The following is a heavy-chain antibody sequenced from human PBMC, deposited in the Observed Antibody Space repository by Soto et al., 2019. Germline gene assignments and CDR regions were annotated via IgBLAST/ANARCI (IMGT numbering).Heavy chain of an antibody. J-gene: IGHJ4*01. CDR2: MYSGGDI. V-gene: IGHV3-53*01. CDR1: GFTVNTNY. Sequence: SLRLSCPVSGFTVNTNYMYWVRQAPGRGLEWVSAMYSGGDIHYADSVKGRFTISRDTSENTLYLRMDKLRVEDTAVYFCVSRIPSWVFDYWGQGTLVTVSS. CDR3: VSRIPSWVFDY. D-gene: IGHD3-16*01.